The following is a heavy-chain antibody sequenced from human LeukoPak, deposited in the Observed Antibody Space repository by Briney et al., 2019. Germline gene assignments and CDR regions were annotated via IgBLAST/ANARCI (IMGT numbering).Heavy chain of an antibody. Sequence: GGSLRLSCAASGFTFSSYSMNWVRQAPGKGLEWVSSISSSSSYIYYADSVKGRFTISRDNAKNSLCLQMNSLRAEDTAVYYCAREQEVDDSSGYYAYYYYYGMDVWGQGTTVTVSS. CDR2: ISSSSSYI. V-gene: IGHV3-21*01. CDR3: AREQEVDDSSGYYAYYYYYGMDV. J-gene: IGHJ6*02. D-gene: IGHD3-22*01. CDR1: GFTFSSYS.